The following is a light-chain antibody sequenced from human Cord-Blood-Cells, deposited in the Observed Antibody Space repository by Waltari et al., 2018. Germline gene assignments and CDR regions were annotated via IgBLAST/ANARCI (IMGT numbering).Light chain of an antibody. CDR2: DVS. Sequence: QSALTQPASVSGSPGQSITISCTGTSIDVGGNNYVSWYQQHPGKAPKRMIYDVSNRPSGVSNRFSGSKSGNTASLTISGLQAEDEADYYCSSYTSSSTWVFGGGTKLTVL. CDR3: SSYTSSSTWV. J-gene: IGLJ3*02. V-gene: IGLV2-14*03. CDR1: SIDVGGNNY.